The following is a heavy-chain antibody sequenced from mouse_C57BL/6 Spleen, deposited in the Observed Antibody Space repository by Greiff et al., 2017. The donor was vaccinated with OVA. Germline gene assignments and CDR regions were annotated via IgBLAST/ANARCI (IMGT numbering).Heavy chain of an antibody. D-gene: IGHD1-1*01. J-gene: IGHJ4*01. CDR3: AREFYYGSSYAMDY. CDR1: GYTFTSYW. CDR2: IYPSDSET. V-gene: IGHV1-61*01. Sequence: QVQLQQPGAELVRPGSSVKLSCKASGYTFTSYWMDWVKQRPGQGLEWIGNIYPSDSETHYNQKFKDKATLTVDKSSSTAYMQLSSLTSEDSAVYYCAREFYYGSSYAMDYWGQGTSVTVSS.